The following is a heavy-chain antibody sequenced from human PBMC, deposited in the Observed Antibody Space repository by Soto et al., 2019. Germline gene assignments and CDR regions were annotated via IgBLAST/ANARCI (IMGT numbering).Heavy chain of an antibody. CDR2: ISYDGSNK. J-gene: IGHJ4*02. CDR1: GFTFSSYA. D-gene: IGHD3-9*01. Sequence: GGSLRLSCAASGFTFSSYAMHWVRQAPGKGLEWVAVISYDGSNKYYADSVKGRFTISRDNSKNTLYLQMNSLRAEDTAVYYCARAQYYDILTGYYTPDSHLDYWGQGTLVTVSS. V-gene: IGHV3-30-3*01. CDR3: ARAQYYDILTGYYTPDSHLDY.